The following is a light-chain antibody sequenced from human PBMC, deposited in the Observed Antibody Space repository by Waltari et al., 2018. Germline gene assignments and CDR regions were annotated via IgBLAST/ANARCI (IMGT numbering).Light chain of an antibody. V-gene: IGKV1-5*03. CDR1: QSISSW. Sequence: DIQMTQSPSTLSASVADRVTITCRASQSISSWLAWYQQKPGKAPKLLIYKASSLESGVPSRFSGSGSGTEFTLTISSLQPDDFATYYCQQYNGYPWTFGQGTKVEIK. J-gene: IGKJ1*01. CDR2: KAS. CDR3: QQYNGYPWT.